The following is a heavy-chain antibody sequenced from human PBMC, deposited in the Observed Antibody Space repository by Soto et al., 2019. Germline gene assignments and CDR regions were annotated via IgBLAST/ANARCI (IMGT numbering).Heavy chain of an antibody. J-gene: IGHJ6*03. CDR3: ARDREQQLPRGYMDV. CDR1: GFTFSSYS. D-gene: IGHD6-13*01. CDR2: ISSSSTT. Sequence: GGSLRLSCAASGFTFSSYSMNWVRQAPGKGLEWVSYISSSSTTYYADSVKGRFTISRDNAKNSLYLHMNSLRAEDTAVYYCARDREQQLPRGYMDVWGKGTTVTVSS. V-gene: IGHV3-48*01.